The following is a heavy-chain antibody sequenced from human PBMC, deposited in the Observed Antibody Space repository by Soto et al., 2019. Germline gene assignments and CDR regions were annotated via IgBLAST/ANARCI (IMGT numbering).Heavy chain of an antibody. CDR3: ARTSYGSGSYYNYYYYGMDV. D-gene: IGHD3-10*01. CDR1: GGTFSRHA. Sequence: QVQLVQSGAEVRKPGSSVKVSCKASGGTFSRHAISWVRQAPGQGLEWMGGIIPIFGTANHAQKFQGRVTIIADESTSTVYMELSSLRSEDTAVYYCARTSYGSGSYYNYYYYGMDVWGQGTTVTVSS. V-gene: IGHV1-69*01. CDR2: IIPIFGTA. J-gene: IGHJ6*02.